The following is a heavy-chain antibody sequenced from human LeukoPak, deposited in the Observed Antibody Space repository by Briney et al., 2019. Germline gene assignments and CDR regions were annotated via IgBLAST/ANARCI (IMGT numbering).Heavy chain of an antibody. D-gene: IGHD6-13*01. CDR1: GFTFSSNY. CDR2: IYSGGST. Sequence: GGSLRLSCAASGFTFSSNYMSWVRQAPGKGLEWVSVIYSGGSTYYADSVKGRFTISRDNAKNSLYLQMNSLRAEDTAVYYCAREGIAAAADYWGQGTLVTVSS. J-gene: IGHJ4*02. CDR3: AREGIAAAADY. V-gene: IGHV3-53*01.